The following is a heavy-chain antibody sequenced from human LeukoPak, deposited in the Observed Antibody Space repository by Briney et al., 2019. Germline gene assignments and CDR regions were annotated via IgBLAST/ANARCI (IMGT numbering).Heavy chain of an antibody. CDR2: ISYDGSNK. J-gene: IGHJ5*02. V-gene: IGHV3-30-3*01. Sequence: PGGSLRLSCAASGFTFSSYAMHWVRQAPGKGLEWVAVISYDGSNKYYADSVKGRFTISRDNSKNTLYLQMNSLRAEDTAVYYCARASTFIAVAGDWFDPWGQGTLVTVSS. CDR1: GFTFSSYA. D-gene: IGHD6-19*01. CDR3: ARASTFIAVAGDWFDP.